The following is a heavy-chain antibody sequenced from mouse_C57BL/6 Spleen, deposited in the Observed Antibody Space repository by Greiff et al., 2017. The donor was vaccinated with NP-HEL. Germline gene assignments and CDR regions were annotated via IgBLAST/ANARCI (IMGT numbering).Heavy chain of an antibody. D-gene: IGHD2-4*01. CDR3: ARKDYDYDEVFAY. Sequence: QVQLQQSGAELVRPGTSVKVSCKASGYAFTNYLIEWVKQRPGQGLEWIGVINPGSGGTNYNEKFKSKATLTVDTSSSTAYMQLSSLTSEDSAVYYCARKDYDYDEVFAYWGQGTLVTVSA. CDR2: INPGSGGT. J-gene: IGHJ3*01. V-gene: IGHV1-54*01. CDR1: GYAFTNYL.